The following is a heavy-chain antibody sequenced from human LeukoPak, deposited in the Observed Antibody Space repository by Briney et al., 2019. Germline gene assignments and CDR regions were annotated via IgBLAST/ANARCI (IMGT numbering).Heavy chain of an antibody. CDR2: INHSGST. CDR3: ARYRPGYSSSWHGNWFDP. V-gene: IGHV4-34*01. J-gene: IGHJ5*02. Sequence: SETLSLTCAVYGGSFSGYYWSWIRQPPGKGLEWIGEINHSGSTNYNPSLKSRVTISVDTSKNQFSLKLSSVTAADTAVYYCARYRPGYSSSWHGNWFDPWGQGTLVTVSS. D-gene: IGHD6-13*01. CDR1: GGSFSGYY.